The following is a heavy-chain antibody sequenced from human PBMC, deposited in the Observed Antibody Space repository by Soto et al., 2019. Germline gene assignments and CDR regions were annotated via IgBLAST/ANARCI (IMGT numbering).Heavy chain of an antibody. CDR1: GGSISSYY. D-gene: IGHD3-16*01. V-gene: IGHV4-59*01. CDR3: ASAWGYYFDY. Sequence: QVQLQESGPGLVKPSETLSLTCTVSGGSISSYYWSWIRQPPGKGLEWIGYIYYSGSTNYNPSLKSRVTTSVDTSKNQFSLKLTSVTAADTAVYYCASAWGYYFDYWGQGTLVTVSS. CDR2: IYYSGST. J-gene: IGHJ4*02.